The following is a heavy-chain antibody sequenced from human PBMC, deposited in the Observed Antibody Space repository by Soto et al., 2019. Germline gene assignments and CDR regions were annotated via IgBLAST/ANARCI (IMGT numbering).Heavy chain of an antibody. D-gene: IGHD1-26*01. V-gene: IGHV3-30-3*01. J-gene: IGHJ5*02. CDR3: ARDRLGVWELTSPPFDP. CDR2: ISYDGSNK. Sequence: QVQLVESGGGVVQPGRSLRLSCAASGFTFSSYAMHWVRQAPGKGLEWVAVISYDGSNKYYADSVKGRFTISRDNSKNTLYLQMNSLRAEDTAVYYCARDRLGVWELTSPPFDPWGQGTLVTVSS. CDR1: GFTFSSYA.